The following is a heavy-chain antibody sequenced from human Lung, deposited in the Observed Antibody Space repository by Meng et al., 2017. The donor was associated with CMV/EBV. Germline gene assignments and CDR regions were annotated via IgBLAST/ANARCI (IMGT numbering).Heavy chain of an antibody. Sequence: ASVKVSCKASGYTFTGYYMHWVRQAPGQGLEWMGWINPNSGGTNYAQKFQGRVTMTRDTSISTAYMELSRLRSDDTAVYYCARPPVSEDIVVVPADNYWGQGTXVTVSS. V-gene: IGHV1-2*02. D-gene: IGHD2-2*01. CDR3: ARPPVSEDIVVVPADNY. CDR2: INPNSGGT. J-gene: IGHJ4*02. CDR1: GYTFTGYY.